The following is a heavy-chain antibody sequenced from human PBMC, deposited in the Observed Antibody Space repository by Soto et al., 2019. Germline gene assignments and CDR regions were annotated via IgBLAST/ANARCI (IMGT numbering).Heavy chain of an antibody. D-gene: IGHD2-15*01. CDR2: ISSSSSYI. CDR3: ARDEPYCSGGSCYGY. CDR1: GFTFSSYS. J-gene: IGHJ4*02. Sequence: EVQLVESGGGLVKPGGSLRLSCAASGFTFSSYSMNWVRQAPGKGLEWVSSISSSSSYIYYADSVKGRFTISRDNAKNSLCLQMNSLRAEDTAVSYCARDEPYCSGGSCYGYWGQGTLVTVSS. V-gene: IGHV3-21*01.